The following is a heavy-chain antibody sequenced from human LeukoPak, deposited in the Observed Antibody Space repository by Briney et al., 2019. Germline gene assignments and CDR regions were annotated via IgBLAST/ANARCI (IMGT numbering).Heavy chain of an antibody. CDR3: ARDGGWLRTTNFDY. J-gene: IGHJ4*02. CDR2: IYHSGST. Sequence: SETLSLTCTVSGYSISSGYYWGWIRQPPGKGLEWIGSIYHSGSTYYNPSLKSRVTISVDTSKNQFSLKLSSVTAADTAVYYCARDGGWLRTTNFDYWGQGTLVTVSP. D-gene: IGHD5-12*01. V-gene: IGHV4-38-2*02. CDR1: GYSISSGYY.